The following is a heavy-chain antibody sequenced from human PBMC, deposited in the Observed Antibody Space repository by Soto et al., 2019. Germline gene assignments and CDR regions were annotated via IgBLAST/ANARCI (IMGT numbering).Heavy chain of an antibody. CDR3: AKDPPIYCSSTSCYED. D-gene: IGHD2-2*01. J-gene: IGHJ4*02. V-gene: IGHV3-23*01. CDR1: GFTFSSYA. Sequence: EVQLLESGGGLVQPGGSLRLSCAASGFTFSSYAMSWVRHAPGKGLEWVSAISGSGGSTYYADSVKGRFTISRDNSKNPLYLQMNSLRAEDTAVYYCAKDPPIYCSSTSCYEDWGQGTLVTLSS. CDR2: ISGSGGST.